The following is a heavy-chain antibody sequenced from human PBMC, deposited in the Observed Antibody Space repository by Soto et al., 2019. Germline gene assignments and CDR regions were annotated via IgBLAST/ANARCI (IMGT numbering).Heavy chain of an antibody. CDR3: ARLGDVDTAMVQESYYYYGMDV. Sequence: PGESLKISCKGSEYSFSTYWIAWVRQMPGKGLEWMGIIYPGDSDTRYSPSFQGQVTISADKSISTAHLQWSSLKASDTAMYYCARLGDVDTAMVQESYYYYGMDVWGQGTTVTVSS. V-gene: IGHV5-51*01. CDR2: IYPGDSDT. D-gene: IGHD5-18*01. CDR1: EYSFSTYW. J-gene: IGHJ6*02.